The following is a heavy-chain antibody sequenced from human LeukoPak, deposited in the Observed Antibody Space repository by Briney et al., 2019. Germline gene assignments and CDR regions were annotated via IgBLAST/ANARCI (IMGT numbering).Heavy chain of an antibody. V-gene: IGHV4-34*01. J-gene: IGHJ2*01. CDR1: GGSLGGYS. Sequence: PSETLSLTCAVHGGSLGGYSWRWIRQPPRKGLEWIGEINHTGRTNYNTSPKSRVTISVDTSKHQFSLKLSSVTAADTAVYYCARPPRRAAHGYFDLWGRGTLVTVSS. D-gene: IGHD2-15*01. CDR2: INHTGRT. CDR3: ARPPRRAAHGYFDL.